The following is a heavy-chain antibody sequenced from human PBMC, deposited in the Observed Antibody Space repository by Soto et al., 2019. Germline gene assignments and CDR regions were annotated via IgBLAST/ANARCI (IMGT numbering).Heavy chain of an antibody. D-gene: IGHD3-10*01. CDR3: ARGVGFGYYYYHMDL. V-gene: IGHV4-61*01. J-gene: IGHJ6*02. Sequence: QVQLQESGPGLVKPSETLSLTCTVSGDSVTSVSDYWSWIRQPPGKGLGWFGYIYYSGSADYNPSLGSRVTISIDTSKNQFSLKLTSVTAADTAVYYCARGVGFGYYYYHMDLWGQGTTVTVSS. CDR1: GDSVTSVSDY. CDR2: IYYSGSA.